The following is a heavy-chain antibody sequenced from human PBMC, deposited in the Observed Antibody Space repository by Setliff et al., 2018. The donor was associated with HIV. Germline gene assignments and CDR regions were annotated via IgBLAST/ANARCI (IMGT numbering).Heavy chain of an antibody. Sequence: ASVKVSCKTSGYTFVNYYVNWVRQAPGQGLEWIGIMNCMNGDTSYAQSLKGRVTVTRDTSTSTVYMDLSSLRPEDTAVYCCARETQTNSGSYLAWGQGTLVTVSS. J-gene: IGHJ4*02. CDR3: ARETQTNSGSYLA. V-gene: IGHV1-46*01. CDR1: GYTFVNYY. D-gene: IGHD3-10*01. CDR2: MNCMNGDT.